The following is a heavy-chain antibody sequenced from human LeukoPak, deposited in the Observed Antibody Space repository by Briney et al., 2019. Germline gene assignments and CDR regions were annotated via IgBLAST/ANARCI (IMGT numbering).Heavy chain of an antibody. CDR2: VYYSGST. CDR3: AREPPGY. J-gene: IGHJ4*02. CDR1: GGSISSYY. Sequence: SETLSLTCTVSGGSISSYYWSWIRQPPGKGLEWIGYVYYSGSTNYNPSLKSRVTIPVDTSKNQFSLKLSSVTAADTAVYYCAREPPGYWGQGILVTVSS. V-gene: IGHV4-59*01.